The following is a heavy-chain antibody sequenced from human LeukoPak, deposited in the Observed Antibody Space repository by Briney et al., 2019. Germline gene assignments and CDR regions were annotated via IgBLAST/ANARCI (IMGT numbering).Heavy chain of an antibody. V-gene: IGHV1-2*02. CDR1: GYTFTGYY. D-gene: IGHD5-18*01. J-gene: IGHJ4*02. Sequence: ASVKVSCKGSGYTFTGYYMHWVRHAPGQGLEWMGWINPISGGTHYAQKFQGRVTMNRDTSISTAYMELSRVRSDDTAVYYCARGRGADQTLDTGMVMGDWGQGTLVTVSS. CDR2: INPISGGT. CDR3: ARGRGADQTLDTGMVMGD.